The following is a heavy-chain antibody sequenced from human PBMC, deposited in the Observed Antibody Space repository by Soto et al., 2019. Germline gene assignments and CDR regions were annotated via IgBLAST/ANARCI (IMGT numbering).Heavy chain of an antibody. CDR1: GGPIRSSSYY. J-gene: IGHJ6*02. V-gene: IGHV4-39*01. Sequence: SETLSLTCTVYGGPIRSSSYYWVWIRRPPGKGLEWIGSIYYSGSTYYNPSLKSRVTISVDTSKNQFSLKLSSVTAADTAVYYCARIGYYDFWSGYLPLYYYYGMDVWGQGTTVT. D-gene: IGHD3-3*01. CDR2: IYYSGST. CDR3: ARIGYYDFWSGYLPLYYYYGMDV.